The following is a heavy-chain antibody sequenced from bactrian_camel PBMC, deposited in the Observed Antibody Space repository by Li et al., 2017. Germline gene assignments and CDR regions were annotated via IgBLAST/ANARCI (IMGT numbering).Heavy chain of an antibody. CDR2: IAPTGPT. V-gene: IGHV3S53*01. J-gene: IGHJ4*01. D-gene: IGHD2*01. CDR3: AADRSYQDGDSWPEFNY. Sequence: HVQLVESGGGSVQAGGSLRLSCAASTGTFRSACMGWIRQVSGKEREGVATIAPTGPTRYADSVKDRFTIDRDNAKNTLYLQMNSLKPEDTAIYYCAADRSYQDGDSWPEFNYWGQGTQVTVS. CDR1: TGTFRSAC.